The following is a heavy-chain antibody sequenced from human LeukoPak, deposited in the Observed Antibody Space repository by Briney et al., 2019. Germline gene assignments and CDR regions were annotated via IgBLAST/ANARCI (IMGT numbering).Heavy chain of an antibody. CDR1: GGSISSYY. D-gene: IGHD3-3*01. CDR2: IYYSGST. CDR3: ARRRSFWSGYYAYGMDV. V-gene: IGHV4-59*01. J-gene: IGHJ6*02. Sequence: SETLSLTCTVTGGSISSYYWSWIRQPPGKGLEWIGYIYYSGSTNYNPSLKSRVTISVDTSKNQFSLKLSSVTAADTAVYYCARRRSFWSGYYAYGMDVWGQGTTVTVSS.